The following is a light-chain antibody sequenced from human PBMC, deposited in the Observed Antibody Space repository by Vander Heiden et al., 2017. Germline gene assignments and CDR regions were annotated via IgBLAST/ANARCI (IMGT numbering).Light chain of an antibody. J-gene: IGLJ3*02. CDR1: KLGDKY. CDR2: ENT. Sequence: SYELIQSPSVSVSPGQTASITRSGDKLGDKYACWYQQKPGQSPLLVIYENTKRPAGIPERFSGSSSGNTATLTISGTQAMDDADYYGQAWDGSTNWVFGGGTKLTVL. CDR3: QAWDGSTNWV. V-gene: IGLV3-1*01.